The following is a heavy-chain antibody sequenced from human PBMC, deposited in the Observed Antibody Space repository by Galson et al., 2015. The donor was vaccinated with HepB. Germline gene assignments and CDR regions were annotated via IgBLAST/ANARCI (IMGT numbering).Heavy chain of an antibody. V-gene: IGHV3-7*01. CDR2: IKGDGSEK. CDR1: GFTFSNYW. Sequence: SLRLSCAASGFTFSNYWMSWVRQTAGKGLEWVASIKGDGSEKYYVDSVKGRFTISRDNAKNSLYVQMNSLRAADTAVYYCTTGARELAVWGQGTTVTVSS. J-gene: IGHJ6*02. CDR3: TTGARELAV.